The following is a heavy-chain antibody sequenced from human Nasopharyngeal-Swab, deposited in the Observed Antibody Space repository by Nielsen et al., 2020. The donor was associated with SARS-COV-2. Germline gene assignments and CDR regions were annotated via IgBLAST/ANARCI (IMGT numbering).Heavy chain of an antibody. J-gene: IGHJ4*02. CDR1: GFIFSDYS. V-gene: IGHV3-48*01. CDR3: ARERNHYYLDY. CDR2: ISSSSSTI. Sequence: GESLKISCAASGFIFSDYSMNWVRQAPGKGLEWVSHISSSSSTIYYADSVKGRFIITRDNAKNSLYLQMDSLRAEDTAVYYCARERNHYYLDYWGQGTLVTVSS. D-gene: IGHD1-14*01.